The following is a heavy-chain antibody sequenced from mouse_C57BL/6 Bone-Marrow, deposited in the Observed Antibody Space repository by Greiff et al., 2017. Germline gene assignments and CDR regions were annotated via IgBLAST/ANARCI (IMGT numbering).Heavy chain of an antibody. D-gene: IGHD4-1*01. CDR2: ISSGGSYT. J-gene: IGHJ2*01. CDR3: ARRAGTYVDY. V-gene: IGHV5-6*01. CDR1: GFTFSSYG. Sequence: EVQLQESGGDLVKPGASLKLSCAASGFTFSSYGMHWVRQTPDQGLEWVANISSGGSYTYYSDSVKGRFTISRDNAKNTLYLQMSSLKSEDTAMYYCARRAGTYVDYWGQGTTLTVSS.